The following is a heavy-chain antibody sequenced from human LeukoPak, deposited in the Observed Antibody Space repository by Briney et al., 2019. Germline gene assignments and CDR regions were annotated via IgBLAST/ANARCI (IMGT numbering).Heavy chain of an antibody. Sequence: SSETLSLTCTVSGGSISSSSYYWGWIRQPPGKGLEWIGSIYYSGSTYYNPSLKSRVTISVDTSKNQFSLKLSSVTAADTAVYYCARHKGYSYGPRFYFDYWGQGTLVTVSS. CDR1: GGSISSSSYY. J-gene: IGHJ4*02. D-gene: IGHD5-18*01. CDR3: ARHKGYSYGPRFYFDY. CDR2: IYYSGST. V-gene: IGHV4-39*01.